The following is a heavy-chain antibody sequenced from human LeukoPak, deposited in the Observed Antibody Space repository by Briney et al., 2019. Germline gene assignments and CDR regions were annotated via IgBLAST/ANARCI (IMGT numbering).Heavy chain of an antibody. D-gene: IGHD5-18*01. CDR2: IYHSGSS. V-gene: IGHV4-34*01. J-gene: IGHJ2*01. CDR3: ARNYGYNYGGNWYFDL. Sequence: SETLSLTCAVYGGSFSGYYWSWIRQPPGKGLEWIGSIYHSGSSHYNPSLKGRVTISVDMSNNQFSLKLTSVTAADTAVYYCARNYGYNYGGNWYFDLWGRGTLVTVSS. CDR1: GGSFSGYY.